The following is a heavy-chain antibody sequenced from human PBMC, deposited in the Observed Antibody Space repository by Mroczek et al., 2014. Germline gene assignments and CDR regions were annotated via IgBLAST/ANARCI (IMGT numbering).Heavy chain of an antibody. CDR2: ISYDGSNK. J-gene: IGHJ5*02. Sequence: ESGGGVVQPGRSLRLSCAASGFTFSSYGMHWVRQAPGKGLEWVAVISYDGSNKYYADSVKGRFTISRDNSKNTLYLQMNSLRAEDTAVYYCAKDLFLYGSGNGCPDPWGQGTLVTVSS. CDR1: GFTFSSYG. D-gene: IGHD3-10*01. CDR3: AKDLFLYGSGNGCPDP. V-gene: IGHV3-30*18.